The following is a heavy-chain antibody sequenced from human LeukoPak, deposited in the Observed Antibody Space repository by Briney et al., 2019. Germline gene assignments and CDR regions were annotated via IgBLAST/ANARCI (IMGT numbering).Heavy chain of an antibody. J-gene: IGHJ4*02. V-gene: IGHV3-23*01. CDR3: ARTLWFLDY. D-gene: IGHD3-10*01. Sequence: PGGSLRLSCAASGFTFSSYAMSWVRQAPGKGLEWVSAISGSGGSTYYADSVKGRFTISRDNAKNSLFLQMNSLRAEDTAVYYCARTLWFLDYWGQGTLVTVSS. CDR1: GFTFSSYA. CDR2: ISGSGGST.